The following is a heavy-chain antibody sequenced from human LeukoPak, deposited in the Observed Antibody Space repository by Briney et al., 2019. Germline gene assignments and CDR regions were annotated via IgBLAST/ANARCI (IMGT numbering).Heavy chain of an antibody. CDR1: GLTFSSYS. V-gene: IGHV3-21*01. CDR3: ARDAAAASRY. D-gene: IGHD6-13*01. CDR2: ISSSSSYI. J-gene: IGHJ4*02. Sequence: GGSLRLSCAASGLTFSSYSMNWVRQAPGKGLEWVSPISSSSSYIYYADSVKGRFTISRDNAKNSLYLQMNTQRAEDTAVYYCARDAAAASRYWGQGTLVTVSS.